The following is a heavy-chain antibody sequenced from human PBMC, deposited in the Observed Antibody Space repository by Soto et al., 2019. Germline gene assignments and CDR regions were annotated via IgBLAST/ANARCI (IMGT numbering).Heavy chain of an antibody. Sequence: QVQLVESGGGVVQPGRSLRLSCAASGFTFSSYGMHWVCQAPGKGLEWVAVISYDGSNKYYADSVKGRFTISRDNSKNTLYLQMNRLRAEDTAVYYCAKFTGYSSSQGWFDPWGQGTLVTVSS. V-gene: IGHV3-30*18. J-gene: IGHJ5*02. D-gene: IGHD6-13*01. CDR3: AKFTGYSSSQGWFDP. CDR2: ISYDGSNK. CDR1: GFTFSSYG.